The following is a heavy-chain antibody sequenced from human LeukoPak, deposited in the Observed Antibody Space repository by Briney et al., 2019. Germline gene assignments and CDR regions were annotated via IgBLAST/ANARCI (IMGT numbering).Heavy chain of an antibody. CDR2: IYYSGST. Sequence: SETLSLTCTVSGGSISSSNYYWGWIRQPPGKGLEWIGSIYYSGSTYYNPSLKSRVTISVDTSKNQFSLKLGSVTAADTAVYYCARVYYGSGEFDYWGQGTLVTVSS. CDR3: ARVYYGSGEFDY. D-gene: IGHD3-10*01. V-gene: IGHV4-39*01. CDR1: GGSISSSNYY. J-gene: IGHJ4*02.